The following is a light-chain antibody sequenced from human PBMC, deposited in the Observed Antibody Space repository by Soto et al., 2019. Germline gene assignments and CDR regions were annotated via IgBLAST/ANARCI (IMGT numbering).Light chain of an antibody. V-gene: IGLV2-23*02. CDR1: SSDVGNYNL. Sequence: QSVLTQPASVSGSPGQSITISCTGTSSDVGNYNLVSWYQQHPGKAPKLMIYEASKRPSGVSNRFSGSKSGNTASLTISGLQAEDEADYYCCSYAGTSNVRVFGTGTKVTDL. CDR2: EAS. CDR3: CSYAGTSNVRV. J-gene: IGLJ1*01.